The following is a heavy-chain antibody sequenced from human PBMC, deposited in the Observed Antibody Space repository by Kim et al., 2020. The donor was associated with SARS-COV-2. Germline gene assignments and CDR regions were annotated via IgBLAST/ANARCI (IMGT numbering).Heavy chain of an antibody. Sequence: SETLSLTCAVSGGSISSSNWWSWVRQPPGKGLEWIGEIYHSGSTNYNPSLKSRVTISVDKSKNQFSLKLSSVTAADTAVYYCARANWVELRGGSWFDPWGQGTLVTVSS. CDR1: GGSISSSNW. J-gene: IGHJ5*02. CDR3: ARANWVELRGGSWFDP. CDR2: IYHSGST. V-gene: IGHV4-4*02. D-gene: IGHD1-26*01.